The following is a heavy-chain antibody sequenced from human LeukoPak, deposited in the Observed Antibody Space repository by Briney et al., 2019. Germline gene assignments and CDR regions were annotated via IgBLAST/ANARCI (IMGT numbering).Heavy chain of an antibody. Sequence: GGSLRLSCAASGFTFSAYDMNWVRQAPGKGLEWVSYISRDSAFVYYADSVKGRLTISRDNAKNPLYLQMESLRGEDTAVYYCARDDASTARASGMDVWGIGATVTVSS. V-gene: IGHV3-21*01. D-gene: IGHD6-6*01. CDR3: ARDDASTARASGMDV. CDR2: ISRDSAFV. CDR1: GFTFSAYD. J-gene: IGHJ6*04.